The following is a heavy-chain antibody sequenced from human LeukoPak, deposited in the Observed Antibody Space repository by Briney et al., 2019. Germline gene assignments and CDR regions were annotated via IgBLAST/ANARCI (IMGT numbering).Heavy chain of an antibody. V-gene: IGHV3-49*03. J-gene: IGHJ4*02. CDR3: TRYGDYDWMDY. D-gene: IGHD4-17*01. CDR1: GFTFGDYA. CDR2: IRSKAYGGTT. Sequence: PGRSLRLSCTASGFTFGDYAMSWFRQAPGKGLEGVGFIRSKAYGGTTEYAASVKGRFTISRDDSKSIAYLQMNSLKTEDTAVYYCTRYGDYDWMDYWGQGTLVTVSS.